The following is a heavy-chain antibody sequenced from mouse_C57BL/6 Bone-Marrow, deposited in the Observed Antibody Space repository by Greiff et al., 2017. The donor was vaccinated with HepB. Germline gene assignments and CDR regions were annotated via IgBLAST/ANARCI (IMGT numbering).Heavy chain of an antibody. CDR1: GFTFSDYY. J-gene: IGHJ3*01. D-gene: IGHD3-2*02. CDR3: ARGDSSGYVKFAY. CDR2: ISNGGGST. Sequence: EVKLQESGGGLVQPGGSLKLSCAASGFTFSDYYMYWVRQTPEKRLEWVAYISNGGGSTYYPDTVKGRFTISRDNAKNTLYLQMSRLKSEDTAMYYCARGDSSGYVKFAYWGQGTLVTVSA. V-gene: IGHV5-12*01.